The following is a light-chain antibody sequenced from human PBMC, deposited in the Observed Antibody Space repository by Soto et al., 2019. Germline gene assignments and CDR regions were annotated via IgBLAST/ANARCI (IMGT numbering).Light chain of an antibody. Sequence: DIQMTQSPSSLSGSVGDRVTITCRASQEISNHLAWFQQKPGKPPKSLIYDASSLQSGVPSQFSGSGSGTDFTLTISSLQPEDFAAYYCQQYHNYPVTFGGGTKVEIK. CDR1: QEISNH. J-gene: IGKJ4*01. CDR2: DAS. V-gene: IGKV1-16*02. CDR3: QQYHNYPVT.